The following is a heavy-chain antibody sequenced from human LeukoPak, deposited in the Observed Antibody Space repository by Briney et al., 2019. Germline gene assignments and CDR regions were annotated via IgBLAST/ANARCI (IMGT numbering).Heavy chain of an antibody. CDR1: GFTFSSYA. D-gene: IGHD1-26*01. Sequence: PGGSLRLSCAASGFTFSSYAMSWVRQAPGKGLEWVSAISGSGGSTYYTDSVKGRFTISRDNSKNTLYLQMNSLRAEDTAVYYCARGLYSGSYYVDYWGQGTLVTVSS. J-gene: IGHJ4*02. CDR2: ISGSGGST. V-gene: IGHV3-23*01. CDR3: ARGLYSGSYYVDY.